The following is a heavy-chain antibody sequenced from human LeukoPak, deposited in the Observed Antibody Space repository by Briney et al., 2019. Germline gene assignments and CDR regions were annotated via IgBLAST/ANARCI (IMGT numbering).Heavy chain of an antibody. CDR3: ARLADGDYMGNDY. Sequence: GASVKVSCKASGYTFTSYGISWVRQAPGQGLEWMGIIYPGDSDTRYSPSFQGQVTISADKSISTAYLQWSSLKASDTAVYYCARLADGDYMGNDYWGQGTLVTVSS. J-gene: IGHJ4*02. CDR2: IYPGDSDT. D-gene: IGHD4-17*01. V-gene: IGHV5-51*01. CDR1: GYTFTSYG.